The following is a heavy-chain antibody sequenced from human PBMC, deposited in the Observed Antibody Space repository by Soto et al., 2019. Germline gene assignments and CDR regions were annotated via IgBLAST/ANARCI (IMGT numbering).Heavy chain of an antibody. CDR1: GDSVSSGSYY. D-gene: IGHD6-13*01. CDR2: IYYSGST. J-gene: IGHJ4*02. Sequence: SETLSLTCTVSGDSVSSGSYYWSWIRQPPGKGLEWIGYIYYSGSTNYNPSLKSRVTISLETSKNQFSLKLSSVTAADTAVYYCARDRWHKYWGQGTLVTVSS. V-gene: IGHV4-61*01. CDR3: ARDRWHKY.